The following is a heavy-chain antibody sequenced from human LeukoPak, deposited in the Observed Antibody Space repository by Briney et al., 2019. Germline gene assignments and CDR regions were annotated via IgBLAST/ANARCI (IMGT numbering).Heavy chain of an antibody. J-gene: IGHJ4*02. CDR3: ARAGEVRTIFGVSWVY. V-gene: IGHV1-69*13. CDR1: GGTFSSYA. Sequence: SVKVSCKASGGTFSSYAISWVRQAPGQGLEWMGGIIPIFGTANYAQKFQGRVTITADDSTSTAYMELSSLRSEDTAVYYCARAGEVRTIFGVSWVYWGQGTLVTVSS. CDR2: IIPIFGTA. D-gene: IGHD3-3*01.